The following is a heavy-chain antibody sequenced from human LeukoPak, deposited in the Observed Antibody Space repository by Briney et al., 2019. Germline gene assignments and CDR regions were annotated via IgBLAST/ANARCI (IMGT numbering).Heavy chain of an antibody. CDR2: INHSGST. J-gene: IGHJ4*02. CDR3: ARGPHYYGSDYFDY. V-gene: IGHV4-34*01. Sequence: SETLSLTCNVSGDSISGGGYSWSWIRQPPGKGLEWIGEINHSGSTNYNPSLKSRVTISVDTSKNQFSLKLSSVTAADTAVYYCARGPHYYGSDYFDYWGQGTLVTVSS. D-gene: IGHD3-10*01. CDR1: GDSISGGGYS.